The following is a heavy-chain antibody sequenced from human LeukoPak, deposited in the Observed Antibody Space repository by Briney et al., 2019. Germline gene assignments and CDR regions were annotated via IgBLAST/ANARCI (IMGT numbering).Heavy chain of an antibody. V-gene: IGHV3-64D*06. CDR1: GFTFSRYT. J-gene: IGHJ6*02. CDR2: ITRNGGST. Sequence: GGSLRLSCSASGFTFSRYTIHWVRQAPGKGLEFVSSITRNGGSTYYADSVKGRFTISRDNSKNTLSLQMSSLRAEDTAVYYCVKDPYDLDVWGQGTTVTVSS. CDR3: VKDPYDLDV.